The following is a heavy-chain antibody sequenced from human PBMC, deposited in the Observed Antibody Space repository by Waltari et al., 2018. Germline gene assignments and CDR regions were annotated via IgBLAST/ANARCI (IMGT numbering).Heavy chain of an antibody. D-gene: IGHD3-22*01. CDR2: INHSGST. CDR3: ARAPPRSITMIVVARSWFDP. CDR1: GGSLSGYY. V-gene: IGHV4-34*01. J-gene: IGHJ5*02. Sequence: QVQLQQWGAGLLKPSETLSLTCAVYGGSLSGYYWSWIRQPPGKGLEWIGEINHSGSTNYNPSLKSRVTISVDTSKNQFSLKLSSVTAADTAVYYCARAPPRSITMIVVARSWFDPWGQGTLVTVSS.